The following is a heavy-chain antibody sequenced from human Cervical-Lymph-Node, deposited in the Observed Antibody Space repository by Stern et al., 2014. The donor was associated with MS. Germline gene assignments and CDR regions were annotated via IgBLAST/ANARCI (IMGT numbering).Heavy chain of an antibody. Sequence: QDQLVQSGAEVKKPGASLRLSCKSSGSTLTSYTVHWVRQAPGQRLEWMGWINGGSGKTKYPEKLRGRVTITTDTDAATSYMDLSSVTSDDTAVYYCARCLGSLRGWFDAWGQGTLVTVSS. J-gene: IGHJ5*02. CDR1: GSTLTSYT. V-gene: IGHV1-3*01. D-gene: IGHD1-26*01. CDR2: INGGSGKT. CDR3: ARCLGSLRGWFDA.